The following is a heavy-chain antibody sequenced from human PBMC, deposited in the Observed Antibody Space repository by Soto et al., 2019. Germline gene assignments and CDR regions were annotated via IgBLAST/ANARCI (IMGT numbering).Heavy chain of an antibody. CDR3: ARPDSSGSYWYFDL. Sequence: SETLSLTCTVSGGSISSSSYYWGWIRQPPGKGLEWIGSIYYSGSTYYNPSLKSRVTISVDTSKNQFSLKLSSVPAADTAVYYCARPDSSGSYWYFDLWGRGTLVTVSS. D-gene: IGHD3-22*01. V-gene: IGHV4-39*01. CDR1: GGSISSSSYY. J-gene: IGHJ2*01. CDR2: IYYSGST.